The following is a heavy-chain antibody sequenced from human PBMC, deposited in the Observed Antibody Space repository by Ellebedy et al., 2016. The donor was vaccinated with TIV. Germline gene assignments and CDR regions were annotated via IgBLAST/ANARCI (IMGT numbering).Heavy chain of an antibody. J-gene: IGHJ4*02. CDR3: ARQGQWLAPFDS. D-gene: IGHD6-19*01. CDR1: GGSISSSY. V-gene: IGHV4-59*08. Sequence: MPSETLSLTCTVSGGSISSSYWSWIRQPPGKRLERMGHVHYTGNTDYNPSLKSRLTISVDRSKNQFSLKVRSVSATDTAVYYCARQGQWLAPFDSWGQGTLVTVSS. CDR2: VHYTGNT.